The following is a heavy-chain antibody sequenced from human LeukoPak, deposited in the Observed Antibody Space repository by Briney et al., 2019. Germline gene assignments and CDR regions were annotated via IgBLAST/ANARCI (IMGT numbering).Heavy chain of an antibody. J-gene: IGHJ4*02. Sequence: GGSLRLSCAASGFTFSSYTMNWVRQAPGKGLERVSSIISSSSFIYYADSVKGRFTISRDNAKNSLYLQMNSLRAEDTAVYYCARDFWGYCSSSSCYLGFPDYWGQGTLVTVSS. D-gene: IGHD2-2*01. CDR3: ARDFWGYCSSSSCYLGFPDY. V-gene: IGHV3-21*03. CDR1: GFTFSSYT. CDR2: IISSSSFI.